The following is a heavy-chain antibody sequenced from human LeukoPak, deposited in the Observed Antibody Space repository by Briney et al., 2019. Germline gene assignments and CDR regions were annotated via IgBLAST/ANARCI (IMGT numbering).Heavy chain of an antibody. CDR3: TSLSSAPFWSDSYYYMDV. V-gene: IGHV3-73*01. Sequence: PGGSLRLSCAASGFTFSGSAMHWVRQASGKGLEWVGRIRSEANSYATAYAASVKGRFTISRDDSKNTAYLQMNSLKTEDTAVYYCTSLSSAPFWSDSYYYMDVWGKGTTVTVSS. CDR2: IRSEANSYAT. CDR1: GFTFSGSA. D-gene: IGHD3-3*01. J-gene: IGHJ6*03.